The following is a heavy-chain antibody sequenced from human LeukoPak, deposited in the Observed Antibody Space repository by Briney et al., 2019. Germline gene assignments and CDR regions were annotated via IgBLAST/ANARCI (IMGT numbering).Heavy chain of an antibody. D-gene: IGHD3-9*01. Sequence: SETLSLTCAVYGGSFSGYYWSWIRQPPGKGLEWIGEINHSGSTNYNPSLKSRVTISVDTSKNQFSLKLSSVTAADTAVYYCARILSYDVLTGYYYYYMDVWGKGTTVTISS. CDR3: ARILSYDVLTGYYYYYMDV. CDR1: GGSFSGYY. V-gene: IGHV4-34*01. CDR2: INHSGST. J-gene: IGHJ6*03.